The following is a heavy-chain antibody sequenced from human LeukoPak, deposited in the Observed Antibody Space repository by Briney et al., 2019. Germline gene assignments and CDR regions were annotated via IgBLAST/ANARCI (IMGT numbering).Heavy chain of an antibody. J-gene: IGHJ1*01. D-gene: IGHD2/OR15-2a*01. CDR3: TRLQSYFNS. CDR1: GFNFNTNW. Sequence: GGSLRLSCAASGFNFNTNWMAWVRQAPAGKGLERVASISQDGGESYYAGSVRGRFTISRDNAKNTLYLQMNSPRAEDTTMYYCTRLQSYFNSWGQGTLVTVSS. V-gene: IGHV3-7*01. CDR2: ISQDGGES.